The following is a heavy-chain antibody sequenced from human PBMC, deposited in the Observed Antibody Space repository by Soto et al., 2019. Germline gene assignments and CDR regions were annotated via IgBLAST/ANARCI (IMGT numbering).Heavy chain of an antibody. CDR2: IGGSGGDT. V-gene: IGHV3-23*01. D-gene: IGHD3-22*01. CDR1: GFTFSIYA. Sequence: EVQLLESGGGLVHPGGSLRLSCAASGFTFSIYAMTWVRQAPGKGLEWVSTIGGSGGDTSYADFVRGQSTISRDNSRNTLYLQMNSLRAEDTAVYYCAKDAPGSGWLSDYWGQGTLVTVSS. J-gene: IGHJ4*02. CDR3: AKDAPGSGWLSDY.